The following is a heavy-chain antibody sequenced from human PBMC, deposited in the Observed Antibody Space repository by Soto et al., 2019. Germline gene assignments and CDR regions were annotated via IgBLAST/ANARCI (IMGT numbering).Heavy chain of an antibody. CDR2: IIPIFGTA. CDR3: ARLYYCSGEGYYYYYGMDV. CDR1: GGTFSSYA. V-gene: IGHV1-69*12. Sequence: QVPLVQSGAEVKKPGSSVKVSCKASGGTFSSYAISWVRQAPGQGLEWMGGIIPIFGTANYAQKLQGRVTITADESTSTAYMELSSLRSEYTAVYYFARLYYCSGEGYYYYYGMDVWGQGTTVTVSS. D-gene: IGHD3-10*01. J-gene: IGHJ6*02.